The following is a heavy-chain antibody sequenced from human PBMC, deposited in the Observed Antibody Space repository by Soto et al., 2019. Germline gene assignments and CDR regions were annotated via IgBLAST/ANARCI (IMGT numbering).Heavy chain of an antibody. CDR1: GGTFSSYA. V-gene: IGHV1-69*01. CDR2: IIPIFGTA. J-gene: IGHJ6*02. CDR3: ARYNSRVVVPAAYYGMDV. D-gene: IGHD2-2*01. Sequence: QVQLVQSGAEVKKPGSSVKVSCKASGGTFSSYAISWVRQATGQGLEWMGGIIPIFGTANYAQKFQGRVTITADEPTSTAYMEMSSLRSDDTAVYYCARYNSRVVVPAAYYGMDVWGQGTTVTVSS.